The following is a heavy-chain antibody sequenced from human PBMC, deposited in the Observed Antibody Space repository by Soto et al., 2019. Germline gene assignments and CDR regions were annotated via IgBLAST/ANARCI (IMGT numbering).Heavy chain of an antibody. CDR1: GFTVSSYA. V-gene: IGHV3-23*01. D-gene: IGHD3-3*01. Sequence: GGSLRLSCAASGFTVSSYAMSWVRQAPGKGLEWVSAISGSGGSTYYADSVKGRFTTSRDNSKNTLYLQMNRLRAEDTAAYHCEKDVRSVTIFRVVTFDYWCQATLVTVS. J-gene: IGHJ4*02. CDR2: ISGSGGST. CDR3: EKDVRSVTIFRVVTFDY.